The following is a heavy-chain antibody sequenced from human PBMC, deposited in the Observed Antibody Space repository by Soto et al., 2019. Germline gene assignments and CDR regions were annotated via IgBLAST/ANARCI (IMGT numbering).Heavy chain of an antibody. V-gene: IGHV3-11*01. CDR2: ISSSGSTI. CDR3: ATHRRFGELFVDY. Sequence: GGSLRLSCAASGFTFSDYYMSWIRQAPGKGLEWVSYISSSGSTIYYADSVKGRFTISRDNAKNSLYLQMNSLRAEDTAVYYCATHRRFGELFVDYWGQGTLVTV. J-gene: IGHJ4*02. D-gene: IGHD3-10*01. CDR1: GFTFSDYY.